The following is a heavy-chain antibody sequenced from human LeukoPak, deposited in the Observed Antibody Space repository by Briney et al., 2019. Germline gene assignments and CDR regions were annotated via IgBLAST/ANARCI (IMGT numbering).Heavy chain of an antibody. CDR1: GYSFTGYY. CDR3: ARESTANWFDP. Sequence: ASVKVSCKASGYSFTGYYIQWVRQAPGQGLEWMGWINLNSGGTNYAQKFQGRVTTTRDTSISTAYMELSRLRSDDTAVYYCARESTANWFDPWGQGTLVTVSS. D-gene: IGHD1-14*01. J-gene: IGHJ5*02. V-gene: IGHV1-2*02. CDR2: INLNSGGT.